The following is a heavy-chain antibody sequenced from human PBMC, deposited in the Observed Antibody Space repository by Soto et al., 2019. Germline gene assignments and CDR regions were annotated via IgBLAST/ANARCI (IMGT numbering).Heavy chain of an antibody. V-gene: IGHV4-39*01. J-gene: IGHJ4*02. Sequence: QLQLQESGPGLVKPSETLSLTCTVSGGSISSSSYYWGWIRQPPGKGLEWIGSIYYSGSTYYNPSLKRRVTISVDTSKNQFSLKLSSVTAADTAVYYCARGIAARYYYFDYWGQGTLVTVSS. CDR2: IYYSGST. D-gene: IGHD6-6*01. CDR3: ARGIAARYYYFDY. CDR1: GGSISSSSYY.